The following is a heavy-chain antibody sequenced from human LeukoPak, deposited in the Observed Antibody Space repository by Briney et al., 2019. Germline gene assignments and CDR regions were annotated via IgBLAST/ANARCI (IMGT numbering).Heavy chain of an antibody. CDR2: INAGNGHT. CDR3: ARDEYYYGSGSPSGFDY. D-gene: IGHD3-10*01. CDR1: GYTFSNYA. V-gene: IGHV1-3*01. Sequence: ASVKVSCKASGYTFSNYAIHWVRQAPGQRFEWMGWINAGNGHTKYSQNFQGRVTITRDSSASTVYMELSSLTSEDTAVYYCARDEYYYGSGSPSGFDYWGQGTLVTVSS. J-gene: IGHJ4*02.